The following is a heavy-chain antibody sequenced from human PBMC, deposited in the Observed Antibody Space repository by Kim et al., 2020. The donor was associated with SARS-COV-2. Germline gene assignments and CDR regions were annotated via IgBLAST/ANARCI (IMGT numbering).Heavy chain of an antibody. CDR3: ARHDYYKDSSGPGY. D-gene: IGHD3-22*01. Sequence: GSLRLSCAASGFNVGANYMSWVRQAPGKGLEWVSRLNSAGNTNYADSVKGRFTISRDDSKNTLYLQMSSLRAEDTAIYYCARHDYYKDSSGPGYWGQGT. CDR1: GFNVGANY. J-gene: IGHJ4*02. V-gene: IGHV3-66*04. CDR2: LNSAGNT.